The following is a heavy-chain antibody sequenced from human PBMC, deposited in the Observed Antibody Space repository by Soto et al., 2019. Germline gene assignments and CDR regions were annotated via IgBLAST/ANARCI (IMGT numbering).Heavy chain of an antibody. CDR3: ARGEYFWSGYFAYGMDV. D-gene: IGHD3-3*01. Sequence: PGASVKVSCKASGYTFTSYGISWVRQAPGQGLEWMGWISAYNGNTNYAQKLQGRVTMTTDTSTNTAYMELRSLRSDDTAVYYCARGEYFWSGYFAYGMDVWGQGTTVTVSS. CDR2: ISAYNGNT. V-gene: IGHV1-18*04. CDR1: GYTFTSYG. J-gene: IGHJ6*02.